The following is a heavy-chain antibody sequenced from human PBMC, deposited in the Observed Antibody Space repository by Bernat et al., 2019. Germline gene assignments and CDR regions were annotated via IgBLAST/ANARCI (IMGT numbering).Heavy chain of an antibody. CDR1: GFTFSSYG. D-gene: IGHD1/OR15-1a*01. J-gene: IGHJ6*02. V-gene: IGHV3-30*03. Sequence: QVQLVESGGGVVQPGRSLRLSCAASGFTFSSYGMHWVRQAPGKGLEWVAVISYDGSNKYYADSVKGRFTISRDNSKNTLYLQMNSLRAEDTAVYYWGTGGQRLDQRGKGVRGQRNTVTVSS. CDR3: GTGGQRLDQRGKGV. CDR2: ISYDGSNK.